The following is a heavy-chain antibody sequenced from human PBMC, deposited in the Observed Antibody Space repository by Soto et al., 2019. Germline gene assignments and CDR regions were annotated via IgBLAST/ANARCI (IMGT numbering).Heavy chain of an antibody. CDR3: ARDYYDGSGYYFPY. J-gene: IGHJ4*02. Sequence: TLSLTCTVSGGSISSGGYYWSWIRQHPGKGLEWIGYIYYSGSTYYNPSLKSRVTISVDTSKNQFSLKLSSVTAADTAVYYCARDYYDGSGYYFPYGGQGTLVTVPS. V-gene: IGHV4-31*03. CDR1: GGSISSGGYY. D-gene: IGHD3-22*01. CDR2: IYYSGST.